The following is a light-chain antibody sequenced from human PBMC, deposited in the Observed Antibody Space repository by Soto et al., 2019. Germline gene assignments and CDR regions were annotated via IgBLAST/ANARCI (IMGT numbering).Light chain of an antibody. Sequence: QSVLTQPPSVSGAPGQRVTISCTGSSSNIGAGYNVHWYQQLPGTAPKLLIFNNNNRPSGVPDRFSGSRSGASASLAITGLQAEDEGDYYCQSHDNTLSGWVVFGGGTKVTVL. J-gene: IGLJ2*01. CDR1: SSNIGAGYN. CDR2: NNN. CDR3: QSHDNTLSGWVV. V-gene: IGLV1-40*01.